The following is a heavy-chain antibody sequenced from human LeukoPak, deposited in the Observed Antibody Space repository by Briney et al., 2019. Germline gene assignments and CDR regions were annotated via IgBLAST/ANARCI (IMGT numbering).Heavy chain of an antibody. CDR1: GGSISSGDYY. CDR2: IYYSGST. J-gene: IGHJ4*02. Sequence: SETLSLTCTVSGGSISSGDYYWSWIRQPPGKGLEWIGYIYYSGSTYYNPSLKSRVTISVDTSKNQFSLKLSPVTAADTAVYYCARDLRKTGALFDYWGQGTLVTVSS. D-gene: IGHD7-27*01. V-gene: IGHV4-30-4*01. CDR3: ARDLRKTGALFDY.